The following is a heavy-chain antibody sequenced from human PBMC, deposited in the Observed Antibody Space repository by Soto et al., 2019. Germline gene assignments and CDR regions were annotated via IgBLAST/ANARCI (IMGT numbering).Heavy chain of an antibody. CDR1: GYTFNTYG. D-gene: IGHD1-26*01. CDR2: ISTYNGNT. Sequence: GASVKVSCKASGYTFNTYGISWVRQAPGQGLEWMGWISTYNGNTNYAQKLQDRITMTIDTSTTTGYMELRSLRSDDTAVYYCARRIGSYYYGVDVWGQGTTVTVSS. CDR3: ARRIGSYYYGVDV. J-gene: IGHJ6*02. V-gene: IGHV1-18*01.